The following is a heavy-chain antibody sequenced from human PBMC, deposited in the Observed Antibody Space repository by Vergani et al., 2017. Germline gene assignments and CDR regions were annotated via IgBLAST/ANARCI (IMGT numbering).Heavy chain of an antibody. V-gene: IGHV1-46*01. CDR1: GYTFTSYY. J-gene: IGHJ4*02. D-gene: IGHD3-9*01. Sequence: QVQLVQSGAEVKKPGASVKVSCKASGYTFTSYYMHWVRQAPGQGLEWMGIINPSGGSTSYAQKFQGRVTMTRDTSTSTVHMELSSLRSEDTAVYYCARGPSGYDILTGYYQRDTPFDYWGQGTLVTVSS. CDR2: INPSGGST. CDR3: ARGPSGYDILTGYYQRDTPFDY.